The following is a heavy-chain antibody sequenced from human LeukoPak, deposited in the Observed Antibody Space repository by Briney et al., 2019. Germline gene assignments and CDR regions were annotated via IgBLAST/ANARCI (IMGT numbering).Heavy chain of an antibody. Sequence: GESLKISCKGSGHSFTNYWIAWVRQMPGKGLEWMGIIYPGDSNTKYSPSFQGQVTISADKSISTAYLQWSSLKASDTALYYCARRNFATKSADFWGQGTLVTVSS. D-gene: IGHD3-9*01. CDR1: GHSFTNYW. V-gene: IGHV5-51*01. CDR3: ARRNFATKSADF. CDR2: IYPGDSNT. J-gene: IGHJ4*02.